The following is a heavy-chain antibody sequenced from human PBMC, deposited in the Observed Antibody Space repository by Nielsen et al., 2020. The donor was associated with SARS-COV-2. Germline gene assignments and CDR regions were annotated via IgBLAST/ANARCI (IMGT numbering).Heavy chain of an antibody. CDR3: ARGNSWGSYFDY. J-gene: IGHJ4*02. D-gene: IGHD6-13*01. Sequence: GESLKISCAASGFTFSDYYMSWIRQAPGKGLEWVSYISSGSTFSNHANSVKGRFTISRDNAKNSLYLQMNSLRAEDTAVYYCARGNSWGSYFDYWGQGTLVTVSS. CDR2: ISSGSTFS. V-gene: IGHV3-11*05. CDR1: GFTFSDYY.